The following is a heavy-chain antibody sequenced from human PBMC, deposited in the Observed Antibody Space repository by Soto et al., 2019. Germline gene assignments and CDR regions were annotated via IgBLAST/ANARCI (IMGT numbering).Heavy chain of an antibody. V-gene: IGHV3-7*01. CDR2: IKQDGSEK. CDR1: RCS. CDR3: ARVAYSDGWIYYY. D-gene: IGHD6-19*01. Sequence: RCSLNYENKAPGKGLEWVANIKQDGSEKYYVDSVKGRFTLSRDNAKNSLQLQMNSLRAEDTAIYFCARVAYSDGWIYYYWGQGTVVTVSS. J-gene: IGHJ4*01.